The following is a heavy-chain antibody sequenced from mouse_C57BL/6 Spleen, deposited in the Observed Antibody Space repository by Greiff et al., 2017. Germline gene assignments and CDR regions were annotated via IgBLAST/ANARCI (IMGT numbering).Heavy chain of an antibody. CDR2: INPNNGGT. V-gene: IGHV1-26*01. D-gene: IGHD1-1*01. CDR1: GYTFTDYY. Sequence: EVKLQQSGPELVKPGASVKISCKASGYTFTDYYMNWVKQSHGKSLEWIGDINPNNGGTSYNQKFKGKATLTVDKSSSTAYMELRSLTSEDSAVYYCARADYGSSYDYAMDYWGQGTSVTVSS. J-gene: IGHJ4*01. CDR3: ARADYGSSYDYAMDY.